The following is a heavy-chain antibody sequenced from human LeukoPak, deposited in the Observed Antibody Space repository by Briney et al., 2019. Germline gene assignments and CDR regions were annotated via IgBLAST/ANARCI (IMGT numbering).Heavy chain of an antibody. D-gene: IGHD6-6*01. J-gene: IGHJ4*02. CDR3: AKDRSYSSSPNPDY. V-gene: IGHV3-7*03. CDR1: GFTFSSYW. CDR2: IKQDGSEK. Sequence: PGGSLRLSCAASGFTFSSYWMSWVRQAPGKGLEWVANIKQDGSEKYYVDYVKGRFTISRDNSKNSLYLQMNSLRTEDTALYYCAKDRSYSSSPNPDYWGQGTLVTVSS.